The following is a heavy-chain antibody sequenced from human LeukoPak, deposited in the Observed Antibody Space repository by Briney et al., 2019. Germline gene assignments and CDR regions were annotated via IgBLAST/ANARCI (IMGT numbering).Heavy chain of an antibody. D-gene: IGHD2-15*01. J-gene: IGHJ6*03. Sequence: ASVKVSCKASGYTFTNYDLNWVRQATGQGLEWMGWMNLNSGNTGYAQKFQGRVTITRNTSLSTAYMELSRLRSDDTAVYYCARDIVVVVAATSLDYYYYMDVWGKGTTVTVSS. CDR1: GYTFTNYD. V-gene: IGHV1-8*03. CDR3: ARDIVVVVAATSLDYYYYMDV. CDR2: MNLNSGNT.